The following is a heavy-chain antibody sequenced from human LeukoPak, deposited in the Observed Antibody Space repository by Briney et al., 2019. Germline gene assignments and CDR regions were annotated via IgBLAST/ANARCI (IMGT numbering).Heavy chain of an antibody. D-gene: IGHD3-9*01. CDR2: IFHTGST. CDR3: ARGWKTYDILSRSPRGYFDY. J-gene: IGHJ4*02. V-gene: IGHV4-38-2*02. CDR1: GDSISSGNY. Sequence: SETLSLTCTVSGDSISSGNYWGWIRQPPGKGLEWIGSIFHTGSTYYNLSLKSRVTISVDTSKNQFSLRLSSVTAADTAVCYCARGWKTYDILSRSPRGYFDYWSQGTLVTVSS.